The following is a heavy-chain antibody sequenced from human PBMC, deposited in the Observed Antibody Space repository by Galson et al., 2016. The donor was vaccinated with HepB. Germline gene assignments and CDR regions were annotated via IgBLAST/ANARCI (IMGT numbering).Heavy chain of an antibody. CDR1: GFTFYSSS. V-gene: IGHV3-23*01. CDR3: AKTGTSISRFDY. CDR2: ISASGGVT. Sequence: SLRLSCAASGFTFYSSSMSWVRQAPGKGLEWVSAISASGGVTYSADSVKGRFTISRDNSKNTLYLQMNSLRAEDTAVYYCAKTGTSISRFDYWGHGTLVTVSS. J-gene: IGHJ4*01. D-gene: IGHD3-3*01.